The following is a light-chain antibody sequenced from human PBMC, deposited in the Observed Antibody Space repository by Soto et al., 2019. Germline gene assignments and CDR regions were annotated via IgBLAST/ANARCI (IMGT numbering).Light chain of an antibody. J-gene: IGLJ3*02. CDR1: SSDVGAYKY. V-gene: IGLV2-8*01. CDR2: GVS. CDR3: TSYAGSNIWV. Sequence: QSALTQPPSASGSPGQSVTISCTGTSSDVGAYKYVSWYQQYPGKAPKLMIYGVSRRPSGVPDRFSGSKSGNTASLTVSGLQAEDEADYYCTSYAGSNIWVFGGGTKVTVL.